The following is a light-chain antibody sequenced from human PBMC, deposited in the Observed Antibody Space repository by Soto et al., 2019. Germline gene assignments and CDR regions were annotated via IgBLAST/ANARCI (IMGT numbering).Light chain of an antibody. CDR2: GAS. V-gene: IGKV3-20*01. J-gene: IGKJ2*01. CDR3: QQYGRSPLLYT. Sequence: EIVLTQSPGTLSLSPGERATLSCRASQSVTSNYLAWYQQKPGEPPRLLIYGASTRAAGVPDRFSGSGSGTDFTLTTTRLEPEDFAVYYCQQYGRSPLLYTFGQGTKLGVK. CDR1: QSVTSNY.